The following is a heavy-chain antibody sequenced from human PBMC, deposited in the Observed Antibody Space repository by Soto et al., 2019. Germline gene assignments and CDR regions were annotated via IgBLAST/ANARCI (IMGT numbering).Heavy chain of an antibody. CDR2: INPNSGCT. Sequence: ASVKVSCKASGYTFTGYDMHWVRQAPGQGLEWMGWINPNSGCTNYAQKFQGWVTMTRDTSISTAYMELSRLGSDDTAVYYCARDINRGTTSVQYYYGMDVWGQGTTVTVSS. CDR1: GYTFTGYD. D-gene: IGHD1-1*01. CDR3: ARDINRGTTSVQYYYGMDV. V-gene: IGHV1-2*04. J-gene: IGHJ6*02.